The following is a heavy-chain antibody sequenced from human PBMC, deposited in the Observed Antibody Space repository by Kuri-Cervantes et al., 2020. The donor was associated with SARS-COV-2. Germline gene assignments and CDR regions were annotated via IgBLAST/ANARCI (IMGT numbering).Heavy chain of an antibody. V-gene: IGHV3-30*04. D-gene: IGHD6-6*01. CDR1: GFTFSSYA. J-gene: IGHJ4*02. CDR3: ARAQFEYSSSYFDY. Sequence: GGSLRLSCAASGFTFSSYAMHWVRQAPGKGLEWVAVISYDGSNKYYADSVKGRFTISRDNSKNTLYLQMNSLRAEDTAVYYCARAQFEYSSSYFDYWGQGTLVTVSS. CDR2: ISYDGSNK.